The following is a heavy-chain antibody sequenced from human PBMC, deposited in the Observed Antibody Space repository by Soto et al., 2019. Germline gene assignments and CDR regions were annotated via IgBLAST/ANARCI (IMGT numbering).Heavy chain of an antibody. CDR1: GFTFDDYA. J-gene: IGHJ4*02. V-gene: IGHV3-9*01. D-gene: IGHD4-17*01. Sequence: EVQLVESGGGLVQPGRSLRLSCAASGFTFDDYAMHWVRQAPGKGLEWVSGISWNSGSIGYADSVKGRFTISRDNAKNSLYLQMNSLRAEDTALYYCAKDNKPGGSFRVTTVTIGQLDYWGQGTLVTVSS. CDR2: ISWNSGSI. CDR3: AKDNKPGGSFRVTTVTIGQLDY.